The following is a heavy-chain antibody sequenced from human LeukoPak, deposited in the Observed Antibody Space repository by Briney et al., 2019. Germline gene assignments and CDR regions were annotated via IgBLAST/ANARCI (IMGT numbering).Heavy chain of an antibody. CDR1: GFTFSSYD. D-gene: IGHD1-26*01. CDR2: ISGSGGST. Sequence: GGSLRLSCAASGFTFSSYDMSWVRQAPGKGLQWVSGISGSGGSTYYADSVKGRFTISRDNSKNTLHLQMSSLRAEDTAVYYCVRATGGSFRQSWFDPWGQGTLVTVSS. V-gene: IGHV3-23*01. CDR3: VRATGGSFRQSWFDP. J-gene: IGHJ5*02.